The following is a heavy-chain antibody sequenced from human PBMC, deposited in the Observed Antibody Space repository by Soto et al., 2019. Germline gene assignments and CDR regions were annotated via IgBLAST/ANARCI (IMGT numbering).Heavy chain of an antibody. CDR2: IPTAGGTT. CDR1: GFTFSSYA. J-gene: IGHJ4*02. D-gene: IGHD7-27*01. Sequence: EVQLVESGGGLVQPGGTLRLSCAPSGFTFSSYAMHWVRQAPGKGLQYVASIPTAGGTTSYGKSMKGTVIISRDTSKNTLYLQLGSLRVEDRAVYYCARGDWGFDFDYWGQGTLVTVSS. CDR3: ARGDWGFDFDY. V-gene: IGHV3-64*01.